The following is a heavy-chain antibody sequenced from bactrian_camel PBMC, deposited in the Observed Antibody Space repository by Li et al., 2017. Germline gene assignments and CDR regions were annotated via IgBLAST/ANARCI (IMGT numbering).Heavy chain of an antibody. J-gene: IGHJ4*01. CDR1: GNGYSPDC. D-gene: IGHD6*01. V-gene: IGHV3S53*01. Sequence: VQLVESGGGSVQAGGSLRLSCTASGNGYSPDCVGWFRQAPGQECEGVAGIDIVHGTRFADSVKGRFTISQDNAKNTLYLQMNSLKPEDTAMYYCATGYGGQWSPPFQGNEYKYWGQGTQVTVS. CDR2: IDIVHGT. CDR3: ATGYGGQWSPPFQGNEYKY.